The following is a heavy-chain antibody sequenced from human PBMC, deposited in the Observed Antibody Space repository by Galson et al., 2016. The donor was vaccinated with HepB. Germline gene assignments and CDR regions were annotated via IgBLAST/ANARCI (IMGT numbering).Heavy chain of an antibody. Sequence: SLRLSCAVSGFSFSPYAMNWVRQAPGRGLEWISYIRGVTSAIQYADSLKGRFSISRDNARNSLYLQMNSLRADDTAVYYCVRDHYWAFDYWGQGILVTVSS. CDR2: IRGVTSAI. CDR1: GFSFSPYA. D-gene: IGHD2-8*02. CDR3: VRDHYWAFDY. J-gene: IGHJ4*02. V-gene: IGHV3-48*01.